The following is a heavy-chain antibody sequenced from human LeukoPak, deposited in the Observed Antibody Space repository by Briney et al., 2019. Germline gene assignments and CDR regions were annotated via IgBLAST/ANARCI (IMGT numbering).Heavy chain of an antibody. D-gene: IGHD6-19*01. CDR2: ISYDGTDK. Sequence: GGSLRLSCAASGFTFSNYAMHWVRQAPGKGLEWVAVISYDGTDKYYADSVKGRFTISRDNSKNTPFLQMNSLRAEDTAMYYCAKGEGGDSGWYGDYWGQGTLVTVSS. CDR3: AKGEGGDSGWYGDY. CDR1: GFTFSNYA. J-gene: IGHJ4*02. V-gene: IGHV3-30*18.